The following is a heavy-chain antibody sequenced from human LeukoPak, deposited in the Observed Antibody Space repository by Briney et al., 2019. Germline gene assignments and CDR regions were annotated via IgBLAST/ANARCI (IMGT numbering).Heavy chain of an antibody. CDR3: AKEGGFGEFLFNYYYYGMDV. CDR1: GFTFSSYG. CDR2: ISYDGSNK. D-gene: IGHD3-10*01. J-gene: IGHJ6*04. Sequence: GGSLRLSCAASGFTFSSYGMHWVRQAPGKGLEWVAVISYDGSNKYYADSVKGRFTISRDNSKNTLYLQMNSLRAEDTAVYYCAKEGGFGEFLFNYYYYGMDVWGKGTRSPSPQ. V-gene: IGHV3-30*18.